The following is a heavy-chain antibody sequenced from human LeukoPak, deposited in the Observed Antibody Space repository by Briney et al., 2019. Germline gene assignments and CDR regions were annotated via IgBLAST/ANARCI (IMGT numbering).Heavy chain of an antibody. CDR1: GFTFSDYN. J-gene: IGHJ4*02. D-gene: IGHD1-26*01. CDR3: AKAPRGSHDDY. V-gene: IGHV3-11*04. Sequence: GGSLRLSCAASGFTFSDYNMRWIRQAPGKGLEWVSSISRSGSTKYYADSVKGRFTISRDNSKNTLYLQMNSLRAEDTAVYYCAKAPRGSHDDYWGQGTLVTVSS. CDR2: ISRSGSTK.